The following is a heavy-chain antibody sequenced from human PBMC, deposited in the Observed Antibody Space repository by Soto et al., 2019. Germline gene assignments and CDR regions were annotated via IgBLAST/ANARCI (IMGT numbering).Heavy chain of an antibody. V-gene: IGHV1-46*01. CDR3: ARGPGLRGDYWFDP. D-gene: IGHD2-21*02. J-gene: IGHJ5*02. Sequence: ASVKCSCKASGYTFTSYYMPWVRHAPGQGLEWMGIINPSGGSTSYAQKFQGRVITTRDTSTSTVYKELSSLRSEDTAVYYCARGPGLRGDYWFDPWGQGTLVTVSS. CDR2: INPSGGST. CDR1: GYTFTSYY.